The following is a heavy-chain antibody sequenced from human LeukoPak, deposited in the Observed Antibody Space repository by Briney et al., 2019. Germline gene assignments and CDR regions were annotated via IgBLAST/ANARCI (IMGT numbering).Heavy chain of an antibody. CDR2: IKQDGSEK. J-gene: IGHJ4*02. CDR3: ASEAYYDSSGQLDY. D-gene: IGHD3-22*01. CDR1: GFTFSSYW. Sequence: GGPLRLSCAASGFTFSSYWMSWVRQAPGKGLEWVANIKQDGSEKYYVDSVKGRFTISRDNTKNSLYLQMNSLRAEDTAVYYCASEAYYDSSGQLDYWGQGTLVTVSS. V-gene: IGHV3-7*03.